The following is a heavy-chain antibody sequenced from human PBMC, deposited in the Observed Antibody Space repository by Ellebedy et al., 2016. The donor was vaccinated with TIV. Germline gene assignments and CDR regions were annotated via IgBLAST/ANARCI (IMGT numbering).Heavy chain of an antibody. Sequence: GESLKISCEASGFSSTNAWMNWVRQAPGKGPEWVSYITGSGSTIYYADSVKGRFTVSRDNAENSLYLQMDSLRAEDTAVYYCARTEKGTFYFDYWGQGTLVTVSS. CDR1: GFSSTNAW. CDR3: ARTEKGTFYFDY. CDR2: ITGSGSTI. V-gene: IGHV3-48*04. J-gene: IGHJ4*02. D-gene: IGHD2/OR15-2a*01.